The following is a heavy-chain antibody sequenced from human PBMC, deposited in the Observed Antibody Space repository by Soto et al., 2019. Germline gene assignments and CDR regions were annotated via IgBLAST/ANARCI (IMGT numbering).Heavy chain of an antibody. V-gene: IGHV1-24*01. CDR2: FDPEDGDP. D-gene: IGHD6-19*01. Sequence: ASVKVSCKVSGHTLSDFSMHWVRQAPGRGLEWMGGFDPEDGDPIYAQNFQGRVTMTEDSSTDTAYMELSSLGSEDTAMYYCALFLLTAVAGEEVYWGPGTLVTVSS. CDR1: GHTLSDFS. CDR3: ALFLLTAVAGEEVY. J-gene: IGHJ4*02.